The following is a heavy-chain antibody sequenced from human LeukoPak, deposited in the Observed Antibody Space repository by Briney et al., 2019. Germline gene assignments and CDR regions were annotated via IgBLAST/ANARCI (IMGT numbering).Heavy chain of an antibody. V-gene: IGHV4-30-4*08. CDR1: GGSISSGDYY. CDR3: ASSPAYDFWSGSDWFDP. Sequence: ASETLSLTCTVSGGSISSGDYYWSWIRQPPGKGLEWIGYIYYSGSTYYNPSLKSRVTISVDTSKNQFSLKLSSVTAADTAVYYCASSPAYDFWSGSDWFDPWGQGTLVTVSS. D-gene: IGHD3-3*01. CDR2: IYYSGST. J-gene: IGHJ5*02.